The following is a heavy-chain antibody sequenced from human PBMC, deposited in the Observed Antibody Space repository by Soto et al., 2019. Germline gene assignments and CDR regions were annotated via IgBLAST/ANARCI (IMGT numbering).Heavy chain of an antibody. J-gene: IGHJ1*01. CDR3: ARDPYQDSSGFHGY. Sequence: GGSLRLSCVASGFTFSSYSINWVRQAPGKGLEWISYISGSSDNKHYADSVEGRFTISRDNAKNSLYLQMHSLRDEDTAVYFCARDPYQDSSGFHGYWGRGTLVTVSS. D-gene: IGHD3-22*01. CDR1: GFTFSSYS. V-gene: IGHV3-48*02. CDR2: ISGSSDNK.